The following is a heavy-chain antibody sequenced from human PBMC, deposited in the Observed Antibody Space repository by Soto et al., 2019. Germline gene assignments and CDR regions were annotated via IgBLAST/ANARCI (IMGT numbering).Heavy chain of an antibody. J-gene: IGHJ3*02. CDR3: AKDATNDGAFDI. CDR2: ISYDGSNK. Sequence: GGSLRLSCAASGCTFSSYGMHRVRQAPGKGLERVAVISYDGSNKYYADSVKGRFTISRDNSKNTLYLQMNSLRAEDTAVYYCAKDATNDGAFDIWGQGTMVTVSS. CDR1: GCTFSSYG. D-gene: IGHD1-1*01. V-gene: IGHV3-30*18.